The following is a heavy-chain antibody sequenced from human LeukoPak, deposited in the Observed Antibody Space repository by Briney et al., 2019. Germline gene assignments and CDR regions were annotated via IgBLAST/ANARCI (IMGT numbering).Heavy chain of an antibody. CDR2: ISSSGSTI. Sequence: PGGSLRLSCAASGFTFSSYEMNWVRQAPGKGLEWVSYISSSGSTIYYADSVKGRFTISRDNAKNSLYLQMNILRAEDTAVYYCAREDSDGYNLNYWGQGTLVTVSS. D-gene: IGHD5-24*01. CDR3: AREDSDGYNLNY. CDR1: GFTFSSYE. J-gene: IGHJ4*02. V-gene: IGHV3-48*03.